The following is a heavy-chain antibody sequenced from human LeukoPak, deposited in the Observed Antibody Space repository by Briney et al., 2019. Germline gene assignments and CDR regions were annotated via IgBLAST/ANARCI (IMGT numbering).Heavy chain of an antibody. D-gene: IGHD3-10*01. V-gene: IGHV3-23*01. Sequence: GGSLRLSCAASEFTFSRYAMTWVRQAPGKGLEWVSAISGSGSGTYYADSVKGRFTISRDNSKNTLYLQMNSLRAEDTAVYYCAKRRTELLWFGEFFDYWGQGTLVTVSS. CDR3: AKRRTELLWFGEFFDY. CDR2: ISGSGSGT. CDR1: EFTFSRYA. J-gene: IGHJ4*02.